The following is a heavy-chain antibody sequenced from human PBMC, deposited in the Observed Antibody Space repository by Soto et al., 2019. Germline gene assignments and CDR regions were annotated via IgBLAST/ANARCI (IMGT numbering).Heavy chain of an antibody. CDR2: IVPSVDTT. Sequence: QVQLVQSGTEVTKPGASVKVSCKASGGTFSRSGFHWVRQAPGQGLEWMGMIVPSVDTTNYAQKIQARVTISPDQFTSTVYMELRSLRSEDTPVYYCARCPQPPDTADPYAVDVWGQGTRVIVSS. V-gene: IGHV1-69*18. CDR1: GGTFSRSG. CDR3: ARCPQPPDTADPYAVDV. D-gene: IGHD5-18*01. J-gene: IGHJ6*02.